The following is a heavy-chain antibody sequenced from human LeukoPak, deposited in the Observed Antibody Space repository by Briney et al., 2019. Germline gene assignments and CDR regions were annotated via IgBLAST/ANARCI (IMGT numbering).Heavy chain of an antibody. D-gene: IGHD3-22*01. V-gene: IGHV1-18*01. CDR3: ARSPDYDSSGYYLNWFDP. CDR2: ISAYNGNT. J-gene: IGHJ5*02. CDR1: GYTFTSYG. Sequence: ASVKVSCKASGYTFTSYGISWVRQAPGQGLEWMGWISAYNGNTNYAQKLQGRVTMTTDTSTSTAYMELRSLRSDDPAVYYCARSPDYDSSGYYLNWFDPWGQGTLVTVSS.